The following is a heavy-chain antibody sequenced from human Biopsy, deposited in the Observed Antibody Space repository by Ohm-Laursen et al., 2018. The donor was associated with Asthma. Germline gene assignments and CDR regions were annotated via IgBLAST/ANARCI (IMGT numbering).Heavy chain of an antibody. V-gene: IGHV3-33*01. Sequence: SLRLSCAASGITFSTYGMHWVRQAPGKGLEWVSFIWYDGRKKTHADSVKGRFTISRDNSKNTLYLQMNSLRAEDTAVYYCARKIAARGGMGVWGQGTTVTVSS. CDR1: GITFSTYG. CDR2: IWYDGRKK. CDR3: ARKIAARGGMGV. J-gene: IGHJ6*02. D-gene: IGHD6-6*01.